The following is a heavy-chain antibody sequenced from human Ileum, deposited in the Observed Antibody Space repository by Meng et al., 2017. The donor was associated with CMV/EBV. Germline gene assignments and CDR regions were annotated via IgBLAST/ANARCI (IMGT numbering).Heavy chain of an antibody. Sequence: GESLKISCAASGFTFSTAWMSWVRQAPGEGLEWVGRIKSKTDGETTDYAAPVRGRFTISRDDSKNTLYLQMNSLETDDTAVYYCTTRGYSANDYWGQGTLVTVSS. J-gene: IGHJ4*02. CDR2: IKSKTDGETT. CDR1: GFTFSTAW. CDR3: TTRGYSANDY. V-gene: IGHV3-15*01. D-gene: IGHD5-12*01.